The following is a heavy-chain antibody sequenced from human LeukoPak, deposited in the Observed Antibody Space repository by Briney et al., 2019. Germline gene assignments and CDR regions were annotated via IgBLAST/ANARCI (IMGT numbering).Heavy chain of an antibody. V-gene: IGHV4-39*07. Sequence: SETLSLTCTVSGGSISSSSYYWGWIRQPPGKGLEWIGSIYYSGSTYYNPSLKSRVTISVDTSKNQFSLKLSSVTAADTAVYYCARTVAVNNWFDPWGQGTLVTVSS. CDR3: ARTVAVNNWFDP. J-gene: IGHJ5*02. CDR1: GGSISSSSYY. CDR2: IYYSGST. D-gene: IGHD2-21*01.